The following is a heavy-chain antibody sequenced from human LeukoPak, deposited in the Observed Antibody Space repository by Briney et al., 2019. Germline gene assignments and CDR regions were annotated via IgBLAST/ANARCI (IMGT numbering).Heavy chain of an antibody. J-gene: IGHJ4*02. CDR3: ARQAPGCSGGSCYDY. Sequence: GECLKISCKGSGYSFTSYWIGWVRQMPGKGLEWMGIIYPGDSDTRYSPSFQGQVTILADKSISTAYLQWSSLKASDTAMYYCARQAPGCSGGSCYDYWGQGTLVTVSS. V-gene: IGHV5-51*01. CDR1: GYSFTSYW. CDR2: IYPGDSDT. D-gene: IGHD2-15*01.